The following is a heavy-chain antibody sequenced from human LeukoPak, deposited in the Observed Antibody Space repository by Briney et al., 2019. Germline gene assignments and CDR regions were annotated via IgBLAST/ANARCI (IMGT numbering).Heavy chain of an antibody. CDR1: GFTFISYA. V-gene: IGHV3-30*04. J-gene: IGHJ4*02. CDR2: ISYDGSNK. CDR3: ARESGIVRSGGICYPSPFDY. Sequence: PGGSLRLSCAASGFTFISYAMHWVRQAPGKGLEWVAVISYDGSNKYYADSVKGRFTISRDNSKNTLYLQMNSLRAEDTAVYYCARESGIVRSGGICYPSPFDYWGQGTLVIVSS. D-gene: IGHD2-15*01.